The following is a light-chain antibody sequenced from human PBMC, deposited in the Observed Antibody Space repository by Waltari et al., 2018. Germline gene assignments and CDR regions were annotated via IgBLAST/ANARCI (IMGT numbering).Light chain of an antibody. CDR2: QTT. CDR3: QQGDNYPFT. J-gene: IGKJ3*01. Sequence: IQVSQSPSSLSASVGDRVTITCRASQGISSYLNWYQQKPGKAPKLLISQTTSLASGVPERFSGSGSGTDFTLTISGLQSDDFATYYCQQGDNYPFTFGPGTKLDIK. V-gene: IGKV1D-13*01. CDR1: QGISSY.